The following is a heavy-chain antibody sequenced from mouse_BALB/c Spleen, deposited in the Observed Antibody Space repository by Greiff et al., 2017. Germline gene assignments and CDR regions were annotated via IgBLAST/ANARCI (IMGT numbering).Heavy chain of an antibody. V-gene: IGHV5-6-4*01. CDR3: TREAGDYDAMDY. J-gene: IGHJ4*01. CDR2: ISSGGSYT. Sequence: EVMLVESGGGLVKPGGSLKLSCAASGFTFSSYTMSWVRQTPEKRLEWVATISSGGSYTYYPDSVKGRFTISRDNAKNTLYLQMSSLKSEDTAMYYCTREAGDYDAMDYWGQGTSVTVSS. CDR1: GFTFSSYT.